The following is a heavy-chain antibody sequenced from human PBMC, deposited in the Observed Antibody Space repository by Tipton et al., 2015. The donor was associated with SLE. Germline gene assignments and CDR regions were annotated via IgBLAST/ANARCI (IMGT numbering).Heavy chain of an antibody. Sequence: TLPLTCTVSGGSISTYYWSWIRQPPGKGLEWIGYVHNSGSSNYNPSLKSRVTFSVDTSKNQVSLKLTSVTAADTALYYCVRYMTKVTPYNYYGLDVWGQGTTVIVSS. CDR1: GGSISTYY. J-gene: IGHJ6*02. V-gene: IGHV4-59*08. D-gene: IGHD4-17*01. CDR2: VHNSGSS. CDR3: VRYMTKVTPYNYYGLDV.